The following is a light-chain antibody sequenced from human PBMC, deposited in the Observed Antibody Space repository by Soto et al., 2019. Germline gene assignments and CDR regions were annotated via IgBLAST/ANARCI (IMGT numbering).Light chain of an antibody. CDR1: QSVGSTY. Sequence: EIVLTQSPGTLSLSPGERATLSCRASQSVGSTYLAWYQQRPGQAPRLLIYGAFNRAAGIPDRFSGSGSGTDFTLTINRVAPEDFAVYYCQQYLSLPITFGQGTRLEIK. CDR2: GAF. CDR3: QQYLSLPIT. J-gene: IGKJ5*01. V-gene: IGKV3-20*01.